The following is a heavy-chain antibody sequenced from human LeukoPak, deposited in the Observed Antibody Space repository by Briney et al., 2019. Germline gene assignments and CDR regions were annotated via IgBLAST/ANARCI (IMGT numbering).Heavy chain of an antibody. CDR1: GYTFTSYY. Sequence: ASVKVSCKASGYTFTSYYMHWVRQAPGQGLEWMGLINPSGGSTSYAQKFQGRVTMTRDTSTSTVYMELSSLRSEDTAVYYCARTDHYGGNVQLFDYWGQGTLVTVSS. J-gene: IGHJ4*02. D-gene: IGHD4-23*01. CDR2: INPSGGST. V-gene: IGHV1-46*01. CDR3: ARTDHYGGNVQLFDY.